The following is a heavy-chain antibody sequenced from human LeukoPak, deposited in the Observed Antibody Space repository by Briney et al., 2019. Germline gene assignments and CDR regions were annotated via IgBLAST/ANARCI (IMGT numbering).Heavy chain of an antibody. V-gene: IGHV3-30*18. CDR2: ISYDGSNK. CDR3: AKNGVLNAFDI. J-gene: IGHJ3*02. Sequence: PGRSLRLSCAASGFTFSSYGMHWVRQAPGKGLEWVAVISYDGSNKYYADSVKGRFTISRDNSKNTLYLQMNSLRAEDTAVYYCAKNGVLNAFDIWGQGTMVTVSS. D-gene: IGHD3-10*01. CDR1: GFTFSSYG.